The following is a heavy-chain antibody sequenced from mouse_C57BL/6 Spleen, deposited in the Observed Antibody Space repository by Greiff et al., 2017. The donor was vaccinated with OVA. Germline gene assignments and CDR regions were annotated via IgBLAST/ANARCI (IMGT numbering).Heavy chain of an antibody. V-gene: IGHV1-5*01. CDR3: TRSEDGYSFAY. CDR1: GYTFTSYW. Sequence: EVQLQQSGTVLARPGASVKMSCTTSGYTFTSYWLHWVKQRPGQGLEWIGAIYPGNSDTSYNQKFKGKATLTAVTSSSTAYMDLSSLTNEDSAVYYCTRSEDGYSFAYWGQGTLVTVSA. J-gene: IGHJ3*01. CDR2: IYPGNSDT. D-gene: IGHD2-3*01.